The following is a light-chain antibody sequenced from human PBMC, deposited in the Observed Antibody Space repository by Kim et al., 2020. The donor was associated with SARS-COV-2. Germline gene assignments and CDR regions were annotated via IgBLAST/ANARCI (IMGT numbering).Light chain of an antibody. CDR2: GKN. CDR1: SLRSYY. V-gene: IGLV3-19*01. J-gene: IGLJ1*01. Sequence: SSELTQDPAVSVALGQTVRITCQGDSLRSYYASWYQQKPGQAPVLVIYGKNNRPSGIPDRFSGSSSGNTASLTITGAQAEDEADYYCNSRDSSGNHLYVFGNGTKVTVL. CDR3: NSRDSSGNHLYV.